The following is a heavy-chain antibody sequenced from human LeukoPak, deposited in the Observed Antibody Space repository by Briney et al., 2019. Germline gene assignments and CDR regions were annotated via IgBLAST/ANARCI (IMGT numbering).Heavy chain of an antibody. CDR3: AKAEDYGDYNGAEYLQH. V-gene: IGHV3-23*01. D-gene: IGHD4-17*01. CDR2: ISGSGGST. CDR1: GFTFSSHA. Sequence: GGSLRLSCAASGFTFSSHAMSWVRQAPGKGLEWVSVISGSGGSTYYADSVKGRFTVSRDKSKNTLYLQMNSLRAEDTAVYYCAKAEDYGDYNGAEYLQHWGQGTLVTVSS. J-gene: IGHJ1*01.